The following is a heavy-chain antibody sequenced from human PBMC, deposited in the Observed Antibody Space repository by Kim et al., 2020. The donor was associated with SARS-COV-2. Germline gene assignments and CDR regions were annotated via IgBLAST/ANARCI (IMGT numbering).Heavy chain of an antibody. Sequence: ASVKVSCKVSGYTLTELSMHWVRQAPGKGLEWMGGFDPEDGETIYARKFQGRVTMTEDTSTDTAYMELSSLRSEDTAVYYCATGQTIVVVPAAIRSYYYYYGLEVWGQGTKITVSS. J-gene: IGHJ6*02. CDR1: GYTLTELS. V-gene: IGHV1-24*01. D-gene: IGHD2-2*01. CDR2: FDPEDGET. CDR3: ATGQTIVVVPAAIRSYYYYYGLEV.